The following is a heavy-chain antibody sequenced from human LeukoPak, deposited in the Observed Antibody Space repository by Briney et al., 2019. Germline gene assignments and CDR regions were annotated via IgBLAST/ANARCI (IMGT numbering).Heavy chain of an antibody. CDR2: ISGSGGST. J-gene: IGHJ5*02. Sequence: GGSLRLSCAASGFTFSSYAMSWVRQAPGKGLEWVSAISGSGGSTYYADFVKGRFTISRDNSKNTLYLQMNSLRAEDTAVYYCAKDGSGTMGGWFDPWGQGTLVTVSS. CDR1: GFTFSSYA. D-gene: IGHD3-10*01. CDR3: AKDGSGTMGGWFDP. V-gene: IGHV3-23*01.